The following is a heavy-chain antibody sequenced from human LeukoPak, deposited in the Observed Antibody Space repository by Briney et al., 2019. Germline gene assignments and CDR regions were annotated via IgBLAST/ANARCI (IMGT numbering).Heavy chain of an antibody. Sequence: GASVKVSCKASGYTFTDYYMHWVRQAPGQGLEWMGWINPNSGGTNYAQKFQGRVTMTTDTSTSTAYMELRSLRSDDTAVYYCARWLYPLGPSFAPYYFDYWGQGTLVTVSS. V-gene: IGHV1-2*02. CDR3: ARWLYPLGPSFAPYYFDY. J-gene: IGHJ4*02. D-gene: IGHD5-12*01. CDR2: INPNSGGT. CDR1: GYTFTDYY.